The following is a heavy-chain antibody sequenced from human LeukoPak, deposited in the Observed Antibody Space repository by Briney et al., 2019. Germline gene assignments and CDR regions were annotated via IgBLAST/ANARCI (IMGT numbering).Heavy chain of an antibody. D-gene: IGHD4-17*01. Sequence: SETLSLTCTVSGGSISSYYWSWIRQPPGKGLGWIGHIYYSGSTNYNPSLKSRVTISVDTSKNQFSLKLSSVTAADTAVYYCARENRGHGDHFDYWGQGTLVTVSS. CDR1: GGSISSYY. CDR2: IYYSGST. J-gene: IGHJ4*02. V-gene: IGHV4-59*01. CDR3: ARENRGHGDHFDY.